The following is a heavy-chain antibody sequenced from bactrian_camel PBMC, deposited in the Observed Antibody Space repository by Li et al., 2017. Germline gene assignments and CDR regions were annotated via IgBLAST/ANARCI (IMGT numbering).Heavy chain of an antibody. CDR3: AAPLCDSTYLPTREASFSD. CDR1: GDTIGRYC. CDR2: LNTGGGAI. D-gene: IGHD7*01. Sequence: HVQLVESGGGSVQVGGSLTLSCVASGDTIGRYCMGWFRQIPDRERTGVAVLNTGGGAIWYGDSVKGRFTISQDNSQNTVYLQMNSLKPEDTATYYCAAPLCDSTYLPTREASFSDWGQGTQVTVS. V-gene: IGHV3S1*01. J-gene: IGHJ4*01.